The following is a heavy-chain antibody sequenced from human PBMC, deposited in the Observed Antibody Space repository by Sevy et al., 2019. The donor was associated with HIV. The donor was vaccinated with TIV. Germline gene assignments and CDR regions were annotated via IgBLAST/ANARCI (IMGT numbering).Heavy chain of an antibody. Sequence: ASVKVSCKVSGDSLTELSMFWVRQAPGKGLEWMGGFDPQHGRTIYAQKFEARVTMTEDKSAETAYMELTSLKFEDTAVYFCATTRTERNWCGESFYYYYAMDVWGQGTSVTVSS. CDR1: GDSLTELS. V-gene: IGHV1-24*01. J-gene: IGHJ6*02. CDR2: FDPQHGRT. D-gene: IGHD3-10*01. CDR3: ATTRTERNWCGESFYYYYAMDV.